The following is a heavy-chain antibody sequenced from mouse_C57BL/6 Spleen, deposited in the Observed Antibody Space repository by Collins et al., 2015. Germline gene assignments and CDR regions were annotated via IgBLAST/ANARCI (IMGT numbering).Heavy chain of an antibody. D-gene: IGHD3-3*01. Sequence: QIQLVQSGPELKKPGETVKISCKASGYTFTNYGMNWVKQAPGKGLKWMGWINTYTGEPTYADDFKGRFAFSLETSASTAYLQINNLKNEDMATYFCAREPTGLDYWGQGTTLTVSS. CDR2: INTYTGEP. CDR1: GYTFTNYG. J-gene: IGHJ2*01. CDR3: AREPTGLDY. V-gene: IGHV9-1*02.